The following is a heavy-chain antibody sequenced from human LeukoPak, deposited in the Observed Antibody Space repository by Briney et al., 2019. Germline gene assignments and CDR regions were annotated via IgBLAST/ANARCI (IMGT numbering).Heavy chain of an antibody. CDR3: ARLPRTGTAIIDAFDI. J-gene: IGHJ3*02. CDR2: ISYSGST. Sequence: PSETPSLTCTVSGGSINSYYWSWIRQPPGKGLEWLGYISYSGSTNYNPSLKSRVTISVDTSKNQFSLKLNSVTAADTAVYYCARLPRTGTAIIDAFDIWGQGTMVTVSS. V-gene: IGHV4-59*08. D-gene: IGHD1-1*01. CDR1: GGSINSYY.